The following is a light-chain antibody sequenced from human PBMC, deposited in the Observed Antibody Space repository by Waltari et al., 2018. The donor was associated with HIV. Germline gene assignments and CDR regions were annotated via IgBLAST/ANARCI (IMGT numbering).Light chain of an antibody. Sequence: QSVLTQPPSASGTPGQRVTLSCSGSSSNIGSNTVNWYQPPPGTCPTLRIYYNNQLPSGVPDRVSGSKSGTSASLAISGLQSEDEADYYCAAWDDSLMGVFGGGTRLTVL. CDR3: AAWDDSLMGV. CDR2: YNN. J-gene: IGLJ3*02. CDR1: SSNIGSNT. V-gene: IGLV1-44*01.